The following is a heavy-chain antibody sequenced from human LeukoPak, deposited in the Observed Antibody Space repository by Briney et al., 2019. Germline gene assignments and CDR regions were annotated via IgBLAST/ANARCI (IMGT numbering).Heavy chain of an antibody. CDR3: AILGGVRGTKRAFDI. CDR1: GYTFTGYY. D-gene: IGHD3-10*01. Sequence: ASVKVSCKASGYTFTGYYMHWVRQAPGQGLERMGWINPNSGGTNYAQKFQGRVTMTRDTSISTAYMELSRLRSDDTAVYYCAILGGVRGTKRAFDIWGQGTMVTVSS. CDR2: INPNSGGT. J-gene: IGHJ3*02. V-gene: IGHV1-2*02.